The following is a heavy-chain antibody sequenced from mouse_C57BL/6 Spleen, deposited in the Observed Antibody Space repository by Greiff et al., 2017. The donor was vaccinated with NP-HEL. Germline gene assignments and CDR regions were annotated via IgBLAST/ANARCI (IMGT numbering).Heavy chain of an antibody. CDR1: GYSITSGYY. CDR2: ISYDGSN. CDR3: ATRSYDYDGYFDY. Sequence: DVQLQESGPGLVKPSQSLSLTCSVTGYSITSGYYWNWIRQFPGNKLEWMGYISYDGSNNYNPSLKNRISITRDTSTNQFFLKLNSVTTEDTATYYGATRSYDYDGYFDYWGQSTTLTVSS. D-gene: IGHD2-4*01. J-gene: IGHJ2*01. V-gene: IGHV3-6*01.